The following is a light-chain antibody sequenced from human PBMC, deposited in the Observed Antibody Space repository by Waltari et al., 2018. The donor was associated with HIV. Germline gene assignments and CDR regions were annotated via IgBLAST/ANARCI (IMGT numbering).Light chain of an antibody. J-gene: IGLJ3*02. CDR3: QTWGTGIQV. V-gene: IGLV4-69*01. CDR1: SGHSSYA. CDR2: LNSDGSH. Sequence: HLVLTQSPSASASLRASVRLTCTLSSGHSSYAIAWHQQQPETGPRFLMKLNSDGSHNKGDGVPDRFSGSSSGAERYLTITSLQSDDEADYYCQTWGTGIQVFGGGTKLTVL.